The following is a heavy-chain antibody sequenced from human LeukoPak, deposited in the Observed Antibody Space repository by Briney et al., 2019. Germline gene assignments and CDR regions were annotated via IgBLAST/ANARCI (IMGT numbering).Heavy chain of an antibody. Sequence: PSETLSHTCSVYGGSFCGYFWSSIPQPPPKELEWIGEIHHRGSTNYNPSLKSRVTISVATSKDQFSLKLSSVTDADTAVYSCAREGVVGAYGHFDYWGQGTLVTVSS. J-gene: IGHJ4*02. CDR3: AREGVVGAYGHFDY. D-gene: IGHD2-15*01. CDR1: GGSFCGYF. CDR2: IHHRGST. V-gene: IGHV4-34*01.